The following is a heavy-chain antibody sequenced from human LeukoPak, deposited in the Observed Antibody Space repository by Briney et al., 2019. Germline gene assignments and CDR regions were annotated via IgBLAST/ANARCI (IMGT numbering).Heavy chain of an antibody. Sequence: SETLSLTCAVYGGSFSGYYWSWIRQPPGKGLEWIGEINHSGSSNYNPSLKSRVTISVDTSRNQFSLQPSSVTAADTAVYYCARGEDGDYYFQHWGQGTLVTVSS. CDR3: ARGEDGDYYFQH. CDR2: INHSGSS. CDR1: GGSFSGYY. J-gene: IGHJ1*01. D-gene: IGHD4-17*01. V-gene: IGHV4-34*01.